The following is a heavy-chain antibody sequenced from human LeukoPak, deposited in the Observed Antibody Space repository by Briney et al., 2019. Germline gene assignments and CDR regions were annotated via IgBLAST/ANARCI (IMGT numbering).Heavy chain of an antibody. D-gene: IGHD2-15*01. J-gene: IGHJ5*02. CDR2: IFYSGHT. Sequence: PSETLSLTCTVSGGSITSHSWSWIRQPPGKGLEWIGCIFYSGHTNYNPSLRSRITISVDTSKTQFSLRLTSVTAADTAVYYCARDTDRRSSPGSWFDPWGQGTLVTVSS. CDR3: ARDTDRRSSPGSWFDP. CDR1: GGSITSHS. V-gene: IGHV4-59*11.